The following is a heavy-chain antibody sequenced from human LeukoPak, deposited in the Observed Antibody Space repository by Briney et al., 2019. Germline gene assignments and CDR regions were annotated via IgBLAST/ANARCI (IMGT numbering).Heavy chain of an antibody. J-gene: IGHJ6*02. Sequence: SVKVSCKASGGTFSSYAISWVRQAPGQGLEWMGGIIPIFGTANYAQKFQGRVTITADESTSTAYMELSSLRSEDTAVYYCERDGSRGYYYYGMDVWGQGTTVTVSS. CDR1: GGTFSSYA. V-gene: IGHV1-69*13. D-gene: IGHD6-13*01. CDR2: IIPIFGTA. CDR3: ERDGSRGYYYYGMDV.